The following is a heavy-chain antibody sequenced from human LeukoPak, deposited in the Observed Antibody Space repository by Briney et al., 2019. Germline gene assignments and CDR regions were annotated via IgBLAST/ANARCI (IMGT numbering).Heavy chain of an antibody. CDR1: GGSFSSYY. Sequence: TSETLSLTCTVSGGSFSSYYWSWIRQPAGKGLEWIGRIYTSGSTNYNPSLKSRVTMSVDTSKNQFSLKLSSVTAADTAVYYCARDQYYYGSGSYGLDYWGQGTLVTVSS. CDR2: IYTSGST. V-gene: IGHV4-4*07. D-gene: IGHD3-10*01. J-gene: IGHJ4*02. CDR3: ARDQYYYGSGSYGLDY.